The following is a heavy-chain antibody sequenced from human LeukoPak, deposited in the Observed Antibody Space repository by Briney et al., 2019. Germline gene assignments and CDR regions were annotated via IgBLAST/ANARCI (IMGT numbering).Heavy chain of an antibody. D-gene: IGHD6-6*01. J-gene: IGHJ4*02. Sequence: SESLSLTCTVSGGPISGSYWSWIRQPPGEGLEWVAYVYYSGATNYNPALKSRDAISLDTSKNQSSLTVTAVTAADTAIYYCARHTYARPFDFWGQGTLVTVSS. V-gene: IGHV4-59*08. CDR1: GGPISGSY. CDR2: VYYSGAT. CDR3: ARHTYARPFDF.